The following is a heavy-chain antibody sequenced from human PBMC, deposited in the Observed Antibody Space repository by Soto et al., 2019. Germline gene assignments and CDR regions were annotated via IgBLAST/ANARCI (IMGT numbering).Heavy chain of an antibody. D-gene: IGHD3-3*01. J-gene: IGHJ4*02. CDR3: ASRHYDFWSGYYTH. CDR1: GGSISSGGYY. CDR2: IYYSGST. V-gene: IGHV4-31*03. Sequence: QVQLQESGPGLVKPSQTLSLTCTVSGGSISSGGYYWSWIRQHPGKGLEWIGYIYYSGSTYYNPSLPSRVTISVHTCKNQSSLKLSSVTPADTAVYYCASRHYDFWSGYYTHWGQGTMVTVSS.